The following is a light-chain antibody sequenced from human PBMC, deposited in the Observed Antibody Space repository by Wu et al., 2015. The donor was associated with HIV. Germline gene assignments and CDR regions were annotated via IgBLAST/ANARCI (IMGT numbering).Light chain of an antibody. J-gene: IGKJ1*01. CDR3: QQHKTYPRT. CDR1: QGIDFY. Sequence: DIQLTQSPSFLSASVGDRVTITCRVSQGIDFYLAWYQQKSGEAPQLLVYAASTLQSGVPSRFSGSGSGTEFTLTISSLQPEDFATYYCQQHKTYPRTFAKDQGGHRT. V-gene: IGKV1-9*01. CDR2: AAS.